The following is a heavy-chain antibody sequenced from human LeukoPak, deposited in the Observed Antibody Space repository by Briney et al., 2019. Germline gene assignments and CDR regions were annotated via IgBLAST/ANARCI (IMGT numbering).Heavy chain of an antibody. D-gene: IGHD5-18*01. CDR1: GGSISSYY. CDR3: ARRGYSYGYRGGFDY. Sequence: SETLSLTCTVSGGSISSYYWSWIRQPPGKGLEWIGYIYYSGSTNYNPSLKSRVTISVDTSKNQFSLKLSSMTAADTAVYYCARRGYSYGYRGGFDYWGQGTLVTVSS. J-gene: IGHJ4*02. V-gene: IGHV4-59*08. CDR2: IYYSGST.